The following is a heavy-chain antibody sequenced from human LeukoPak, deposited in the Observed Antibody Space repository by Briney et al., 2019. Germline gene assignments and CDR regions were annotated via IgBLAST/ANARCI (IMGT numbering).Heavy chain of an antibody. Sequence: KASETLSLTCAVYGGSFSGYYWSWIRQPPGKGLEWIGEINHSGSTNYNPSLKSRVTISVDTSKNQFSLKLSSVTAADTAVYYCARLSIGSGYEKYYYYYMDVWGKGTTVTISS. CDR1: GGSFSGYY. V-gene: IGHV4-34*01. CDR3: ARLSIGSGYEKYYYYYMDV. D-gene: IGHD5-12*01. CDR2: INHSGST. J-gene: IGHJ6*03.